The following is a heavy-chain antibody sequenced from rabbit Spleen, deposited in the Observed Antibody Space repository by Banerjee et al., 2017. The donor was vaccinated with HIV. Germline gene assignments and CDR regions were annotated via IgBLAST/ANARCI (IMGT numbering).Heavy chain of an antibody. V-gene: IGHV1S47*01. CDR2: IEPIFGST. Sequence: QEQLVESGGGLVQPGGSLKLSCKASGFDFSNYGVSWVRQAPGKGLVWIGSIEPIFGSTSFASWVNGLIPISSHNAQNPLYLQLNSLTAADTATYFCVRDQAGDGDSGPYYLNLWGPGPLVTVS. CDR1: GFDFSNYG. CDR3: VRDQAGDGDSGPYYLNL. D-gene: IGHD2-1*01. J-gene: IGHJ4*01.